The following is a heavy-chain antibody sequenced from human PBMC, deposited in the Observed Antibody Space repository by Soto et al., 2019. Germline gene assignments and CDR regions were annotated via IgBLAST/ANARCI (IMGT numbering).Heavy chain of an antibody. CDR1: GDSISRYY. D-gene: IGHD3-10*01. CDR2: IYDGGST. Sequence: SETLSLTCTVSGDSISRYYWSWIRQSPGKGLEWIGYIYDGGSTRYNPSLRSRVTISADTSENQFSLKLSSVTAADTAVYYCARAPTYSYGSGSPYYFYAMAVWGQGPTVTVSS. CDR3: ARAPTYSYGSGSPYYFYAMAV. J-gene: IGHJ6*02. V-gene: IGHV4-59*01.